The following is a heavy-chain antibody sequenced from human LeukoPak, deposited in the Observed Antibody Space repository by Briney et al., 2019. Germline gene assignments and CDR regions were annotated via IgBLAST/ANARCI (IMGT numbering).Heavy chain of an antibody. CDR1: GYSFSKYW. CDR3: GRYGLSGNGYTSYFYYGMHF. J-gene: IGHJ6*02. Sequence: GESLKTSCTASGYSFSKYWIGWVRQTPGKGLEWMGFIYSDESLIRYSPSFEGQVTISADNSINTAYLQWNSLKASDTAMYNCGRYGLSGNGYTSYFYYGMHFWGQGTAVTVSS. D-gene: IGHD5-12*01. CDR2: IYSDESLI. V-gene: IGHV5-51*01.